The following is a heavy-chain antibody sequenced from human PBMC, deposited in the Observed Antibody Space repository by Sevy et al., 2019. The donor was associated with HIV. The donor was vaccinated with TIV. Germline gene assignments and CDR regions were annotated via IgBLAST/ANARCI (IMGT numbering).Heavy chain of an antibody. CDR2: ISYDGSNK. J-gene: IGHJ3*02. D-gene: IGHD1-1*01. V-gene: IGHV3-30-3*01. CDR3: ARGGIWNDVADFDI. Sequence: GGSLRLSCAASGFTFSSYAMHWVRQAPGKGLEWVAVISYDGSNKYYADSVKGRFTSARDNSTNTLYLQMNSLRAEGTDVYYCARGGIWNDVADFDIWGQGTMVTVSS. CDR1: GFTFSSYA.